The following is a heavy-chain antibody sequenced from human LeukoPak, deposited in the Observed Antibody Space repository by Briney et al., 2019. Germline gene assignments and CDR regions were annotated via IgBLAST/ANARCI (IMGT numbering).Heavy chain of an antibody. J-gene: IGHJ4*02. V-gene: IGHV3-23*01. CDR1: GFTFSSYA. D-gene: IGHD3-10*01. CDR2: ISGSGGST. Sequence: GGSLRLSCAASGFTFSSYAMSWVRQAPGKRLEWVSAISGSGGSTYYADSVKGRFTISRDNSKNTLYLQMNSLRAEDTAVYYCAKFNGSGRGPYFDYWGQGTLVTVSS. CDR3: AKFNGSGRGPYFDY.